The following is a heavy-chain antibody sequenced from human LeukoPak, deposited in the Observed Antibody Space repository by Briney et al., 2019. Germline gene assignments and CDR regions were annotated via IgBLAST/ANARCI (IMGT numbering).Heavy chain of an antibody. V-gene: IGHV3-33*01. CDR2: IWYDGSNK. CDR1: GFTFSSYG. Sequence: PGRSLRLSCAASGFTFSSYGMHWVRQAPGKGLEWVAVIWYDGSNKYYADSVKGRFTISRDNSKNTLNLQMNSLRAEDTAVYYCARDLPYYYGSGSPDFDYWGQGTLVTVSS. CDR3: ARDLPYYYGSGSPDFDY. D-gene: IGHD3-10*01. J-gene: IGHJ4*02.